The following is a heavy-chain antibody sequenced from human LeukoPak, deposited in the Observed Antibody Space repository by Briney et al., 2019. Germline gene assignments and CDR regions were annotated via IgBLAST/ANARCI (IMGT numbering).Heavy chain of an antibody. CDR1: GFTFSTYG. V-gene: IGHV3-30*02. Sequence: GGSLRLSCAASGFTFSTYGMYWVRQAPGKGLEWVAFIQYDGDFKYYADSVKGRFTISRDNSKNTLYLQMNSLRAEDTAVYYCAKTSDQLLYTKFDYWGQGTLVTVSS. CDR2: IQYDGDFK. CDR3: AKTSDQLLYTKFDY. D-gene: IGHD2-2*02. J-gene: IGHJ4*02.